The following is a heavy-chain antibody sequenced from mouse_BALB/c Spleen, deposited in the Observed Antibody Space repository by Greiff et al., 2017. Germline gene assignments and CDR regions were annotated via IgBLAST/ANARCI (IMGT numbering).Heavy chain of an antibody. J-gene: IGHJ2*01. D-gene: IGHD1-2*01. CDR1: GYTFTSYY. V-gene: IGHV1S81*02. CDR3: TRFRYYGPYYFDY. CDR2: INPSNGGT. Sequence: QVQLKESGADLVKPGASVKLSCKASGYTFTSYYMYWVKQRPGQGLEWIGEINPSNGGTNFNEKFKSKATLTVDKSSSTAYMQLSSLTSEDSAVYYCTRFRYYGPYYFDYWGQGTTLTVSS.